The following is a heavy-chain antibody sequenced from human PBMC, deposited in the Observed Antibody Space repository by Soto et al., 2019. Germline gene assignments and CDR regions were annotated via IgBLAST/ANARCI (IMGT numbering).Heavy chain of an antibody. CDR1: GYTFTGYY. V-gene: IGHV1-2*04. CDR2: INPNSGGT. CDR3: ARSEQWLVTSYYYYGMDV. D-gene: IGHD6-19*01. Sequence: GASVKVSCKASGYTFTGYYMHWVRQAPGQGLEWMGWINPNSGGTNYAQKFQGWVTMTRDTSISTAYMELSRLRSDDTAVYYCARSEQWLVTSYYYYGMDVWGQGTTVTVSS. J-gene: IGHJ6*02.